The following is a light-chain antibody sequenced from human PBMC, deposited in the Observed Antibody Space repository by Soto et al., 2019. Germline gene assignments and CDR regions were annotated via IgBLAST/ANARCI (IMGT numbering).Light chain of an antibody. J-gene: IGLJ2*01. CDR3: QSYDSSLSASV. V-gene: IGLV1-40*01. Sequence: QSVLTQPPSVSGAPGQRVTISCTGSSSNIGAGYDVHWYQQLPGTAPKLLMYGNSNRPSGVPDRFSGSKSGTSASLAITGXXXXXXXXXXCQSYDSSLSASVFGGGTKLTVL. CDR1: SSNIGAGYD. CDR2: GNS.